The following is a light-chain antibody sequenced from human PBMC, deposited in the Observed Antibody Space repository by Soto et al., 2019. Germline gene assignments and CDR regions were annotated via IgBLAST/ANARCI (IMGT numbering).Light chain of an antibody. V-gene: IGKV3-15*01. CDR3: QQYNNWPKT. CDR1: QSFGTN. J-gene: IGKJ1*01. Sequence: EIVMTQSPATVSVSPGERATLSCRASQSFGTNLAWYQQTPGQAPRLLIYGASIRATGVPDRFSGSGSGSEFTLTISSLRSEDFAVYYCQQYNNWPKTFGQGTKVDIK. CDR2: GAS.